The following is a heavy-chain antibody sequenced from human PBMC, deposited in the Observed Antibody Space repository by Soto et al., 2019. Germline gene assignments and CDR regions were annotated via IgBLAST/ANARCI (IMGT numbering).Heavy chain of an antibody. J-gene: IGHJ5*02. CDR2: IYWNDDK. CDR3: AHTYYDYVWGSYRYDTWFDP. D-gene: IGHD3-16*02. Sequence: SGPTLVNPTQTLTLTCTFSGFSLSTSGVGVGWIRQPPGKALEWLALIYWNDDKRYSPSLKSRLTITKDTSKNQVVLTMTNMDPVDTATYYCAHTYYDYVWGSYRYDTWFDPWGQGTLVTVSS. V-gene: IGHV2-5*01. CDR1: GFSLSTSGVG.